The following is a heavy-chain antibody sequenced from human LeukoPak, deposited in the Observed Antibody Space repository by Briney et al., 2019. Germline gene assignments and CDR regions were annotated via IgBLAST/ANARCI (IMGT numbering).Heavy chain of an antibody. CDR1: GGSISSYY. CDR2: IYYSGST. Sequence: SETLSLTCTVSGGSISSYYWSWIRQPPGKGLEWIGYIYYSGSTNYNPSLKSRVTISVDTSKNQFSLKLSSVTAADTAVYYCARDHGYPRYWGQGTLVTVSS. J-gene: IGHJ4*02. V-gene: IGHV4-59*01. D-gene: IGHD5-18*01. CDR3: ARDHGYPRY.